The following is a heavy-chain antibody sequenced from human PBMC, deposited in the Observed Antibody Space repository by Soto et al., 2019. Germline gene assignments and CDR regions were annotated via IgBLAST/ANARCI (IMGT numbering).Heavy chain of an antibody. J-gene: IGHJ4*02. CDR3: ARGVGAYYFDY. CDR1: GGTFSTYA. Sequence: QVQLVQSGAEVKKPGSSVKVSCKASGGTFSTYAITWVRQAPGQGLEWLGGIIPIFGTTDYARKFQGRVTSTAADSTSTVFIELSILAAENTAVYCCARGVGAYYFDYWGQGTLVTVSS. V-gene: IGHV1-69*01. CDR2: IIPIFGTT. D-gene: IGHD1-26*01.